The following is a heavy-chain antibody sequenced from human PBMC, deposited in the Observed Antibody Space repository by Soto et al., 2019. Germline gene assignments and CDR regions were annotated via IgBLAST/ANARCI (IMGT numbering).Heavy chain of an antibody. CDR1: GGSISSGGYS. CDR2: IYHSGST. V-gene: IGHV4-30-2*01. CDR3: ARGWGYSSSSAFDY. D-gene: IGHD6-6*01. Sequence: QLQLQESGSGLVKPSQTLSLTCAVSGGSISSGGYSWSRIRQPPGKGLEWIGYIYHSGSTYYNPSLKSRVTISVDRSKNQFSLKLSSVTAADTAVYYCARGWGYSSSSAFDYWGQGTLVTVSS. J-gene: IGHJ4*02.